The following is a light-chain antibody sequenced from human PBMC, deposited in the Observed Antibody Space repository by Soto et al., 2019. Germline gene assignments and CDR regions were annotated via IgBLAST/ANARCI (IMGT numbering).Light chain of an antibody. Sequence: GMTQSPSTLSGSTGERATLSCRASQSVSSNLAWYQQKPAQAPRLLVYGASTRATGIPARFSGSGSGTEFTLTISSLQSEDFAVYYCQQYNNWPPWTFGQGTKVDIK. J-gene: IGKJ1*01. CDR2: GAS. CDR3: QQYNNWPPWT. V-gene: IGKV3-15*01. CDR1: QSVSSN.